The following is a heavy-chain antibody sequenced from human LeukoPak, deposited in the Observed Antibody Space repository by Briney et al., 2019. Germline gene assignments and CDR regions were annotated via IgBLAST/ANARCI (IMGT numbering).Heavy chain of an antibody. D-gene: IGHD6-19*01. CDR2: INHSGST. Sequence: SETLSLTCAVYGGSFSGYYWSWIRQPPGKGLEWIGEINHSGSTNYNPSLKSRVTISVDTSKNQFSLKLSSVTAADTAVYYCARSGGYSSPQNYWGQGTLVTVSS. J-gene: IGHJ4*02. CDR3: ARSGGYSSPQNY. CDR1: GGSFSGYY. V-gene: IGHV4-34*01.